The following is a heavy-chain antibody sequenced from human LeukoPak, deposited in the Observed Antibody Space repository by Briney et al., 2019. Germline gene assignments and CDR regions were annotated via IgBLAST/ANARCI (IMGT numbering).Heavy chain of an antibody. CDR2: IYYSGST. V-gene: IGHV4-59*01. CDR3: ARSRTRDAFDI. Sequence: SETLSLTCTVSGGSISSYYWSWIRQPPGKGLEWIGYIYYSGSTNYNPSLKSRVTISVDTSKNQFSLKLSSVTAADTAVYYCARSRTRDAFDIWGQGTMVTVSS. CDR1: GGSISSYY. D-gene: IGHD1-14*01. J-gene: IGHJ3*02.